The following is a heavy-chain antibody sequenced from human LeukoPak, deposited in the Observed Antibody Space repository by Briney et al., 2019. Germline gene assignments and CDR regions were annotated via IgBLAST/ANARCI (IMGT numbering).Heavy chain of an antibody. CDR3: ANEVRPNDY. CDR2: IYSAGTT. D-gene: IGHD1-1*01. V-gene: IGHV3-53*01. Sequence: PGGSLRLSCAASGFTVSNNYMSWVRQAPGKGLEWVSIIYSAGTTYYADSVKGRFAISRDNFKNTLYLQMNSLRAEDTAVYYCANEVRPNDYWGQGTLVTVSS. J-gene: IGHJ4*02. CDR1: GFTVSNNY.